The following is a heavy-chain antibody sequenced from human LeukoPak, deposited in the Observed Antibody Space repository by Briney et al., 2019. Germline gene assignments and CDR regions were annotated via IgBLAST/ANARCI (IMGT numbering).Heavy chain of an antibody. CDR3: ARGPGSSGGAYVGDY. V-gene: IGHV3-74*01. J-gene: IGHJ4*01. CDR1: GFTVSCHG. Sequence: GGSLRLSCAASGFTVSCHGMHWVRQVPGKGPVWVSRIDGGGSSISYADSVKGRFSISRDNGKSNLYLHMNSLRVEDTGVYYCARGPGSSGGAYVGDYWGHGSLVTVSS. CDR2: IDGGGSSI. D-gene: IGHD3-22*01.